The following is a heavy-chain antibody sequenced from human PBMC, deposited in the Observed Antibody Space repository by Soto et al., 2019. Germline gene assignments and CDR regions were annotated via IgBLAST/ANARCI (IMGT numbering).Heavy chain of an antibody. D-gene: IGHD4-4*01. CDR3: ARMEVTPGYFDY. Sequence: TSETLSLTCTVSGGSISSGDYYWSWIRQPPGKGLEWIGYIYYSGSTYYNPSLKSRVTISVDTSKNQFSLKLSSVTAADTAVYYCARMEVTPGYFDYWGQGTLVTVSS. CDR2: IYYSGST. CDR1: GGSISSGDYY. J-gene: IGHJ4*02. V-gene: IGHV4-30-4*01.